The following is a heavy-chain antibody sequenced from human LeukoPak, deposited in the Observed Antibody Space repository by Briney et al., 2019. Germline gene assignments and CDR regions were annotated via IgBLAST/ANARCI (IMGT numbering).Heavy chain of an antibody. CDR2: MYYRGTT. CDR3: AREYSRSVVAGSRPDL. V-gene: IGHV4-39*02. J-gene: IGHJ4*02. CDR1: AGSISSSSYY. D-gene: IGHD2-21*01. Sequence: PSETLALTCSVSAGSISSSSYYWGWLRQSPGKGLQWIGSMYYRGTTYENSSFKSRLTLSIDTSNNQFSLKLTSVTAADTAVYFCAREYSRSVVAGSRPDLWGQGLLVTVSA.